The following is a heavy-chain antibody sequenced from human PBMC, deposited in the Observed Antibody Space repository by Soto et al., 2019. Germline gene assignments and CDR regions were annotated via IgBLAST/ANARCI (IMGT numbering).Heavy chain of an antibody. J-gene: IGHJ5*02. Sequence: ASVKVSCKVSGYTLTELSMHWVRQAPGQGLEWMGTINPSSGSPDHAQKFQGRVTMTRDTSTATVYMELSSLRSQDTAVYYCARDLGGNWFDPWGQGTLVTVSS. D-gene: IGHD3-16*01. CDR1: GYTLTELS. CDR2: INPSSGSP. CDR3: ARDLGGNWFDP. V-gene: IGHV1-46*01.